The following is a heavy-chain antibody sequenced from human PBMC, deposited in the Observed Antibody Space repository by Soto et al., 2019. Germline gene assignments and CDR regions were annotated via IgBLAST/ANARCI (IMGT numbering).Heavy chain of an antibody. V-gene: IGHV4-4*02. D-gene: IGHD6-19*01. CDR3: ARVTSGLSLFDY. CDR2: IFHSGST. J-gene: IGHJ4*02. Sequence: SETLSLTCAVSGGSIISSNCLSLFRRPPGKGLEWIGEIFHSGSTNYNPSLKSRVTISLDMSNNQFSLKLNSVTAADTAVYYCARVTSGLSLFDYWGQGTLVTVSS. CDR1: GGSIISSNC.